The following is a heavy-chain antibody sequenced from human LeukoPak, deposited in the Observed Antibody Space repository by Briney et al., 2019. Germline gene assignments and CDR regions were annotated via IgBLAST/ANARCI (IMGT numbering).Heavy chain of an antibody. J-gene: IGHJ2*01. CDR1: GGSISSGGYY. V-gene: IGHV4-31*03. Sequence: TLSLTCTVSGGSISSGGYYWSWIRQHPGKGLEWIGYIYYSGSTYYNPSLKSRVTISVDTSKNQFSLKLSSVTAADTAVYYCARAPGYTAMVTPYFDLWGRGTLVTVSS. CDR3: ARAPGYTAMVTPYFDL. D-gene: IGHD5-18*01. CDR2: IYYSGST.